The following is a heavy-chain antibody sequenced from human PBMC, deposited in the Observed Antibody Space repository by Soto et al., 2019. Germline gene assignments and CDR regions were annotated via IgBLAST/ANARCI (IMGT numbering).Heavy chain of an antibody. CDR2: INHSGST. CDR3: ARAERIAAAGYYYYYGMDV. CDR1: GWPFSAYY. Sequence: PSDTLSLTSGAYGWPFSAYYWSWIRQPPGKGLKWIGEINHSGSTNYNPSLKSRDTISVDTSKNQFSLKLSSVTAADTAVYYCARAERIAAAGYYYYYGMDVWGQGTTVT. D-gene: IGHD6-13*01. V-gene: IGHV4-34*01. J-gene: IGHJ6*02.